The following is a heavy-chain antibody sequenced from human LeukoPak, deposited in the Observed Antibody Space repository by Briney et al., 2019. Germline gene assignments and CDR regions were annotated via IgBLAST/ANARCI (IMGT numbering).Heavy chain of an antibody. Sequence: PGGSLRLSCAASGFTFSSYAMSWVRQAPGKGLEWVAVIWYDGSNKYYADSVKGRFTISRDNSKNTLYLQMNSLRAEDTAVYYCARESGEWSDYYFDYWGQGTLVTVSS. CDR3: ARESGEWSDYYFDY. V-gene: IGHV3-33*08. CDR1: GFTFSSYA. J-gene: IGHJ4*02. CDR2: IWYDGSNK. D-gene: IGHD3-10*01.